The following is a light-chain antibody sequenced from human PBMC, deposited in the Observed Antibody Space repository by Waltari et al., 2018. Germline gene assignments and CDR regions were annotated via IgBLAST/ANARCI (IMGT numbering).Light chain of an antibody. J-gene: IGKJ4*02. CDR2: DAS. V-gene: IGKV3-11*01. Sequence: EVVLTQSPATLSSSPGEAATLCCTASQSVSSYLGWSQQNPDQAQRLLIYDASIRATSVPGGISGSRAGEDVTITISSREHEECAIYYCRQRSIWPIRTFGGGTKVEIK. CDR3: RQRSIWPIRT. CDR1: QSVSSY.